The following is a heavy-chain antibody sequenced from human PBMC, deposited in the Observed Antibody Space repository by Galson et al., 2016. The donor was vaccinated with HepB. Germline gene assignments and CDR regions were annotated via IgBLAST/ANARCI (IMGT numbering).Heavy chain of an antibody. V-gene: IGHV3-15*01. CDR1: GITVNNAW. J-gene: IGHJ4*02. D-gene: IGHD1-26*01. CDR3: ARHSAFGARFYFDL. CDR2: IKSKTDGGTT. Sequence: SLRLSCAASGITVNNAWMSWVRQAPGKGLEWIGRIKSKTDGGTTEYAAPVKGRFTISRDDSKNTLYLQMNSLRTEDTAVYFCARHSAFGARFYFDLLGPGTRVTVSS.